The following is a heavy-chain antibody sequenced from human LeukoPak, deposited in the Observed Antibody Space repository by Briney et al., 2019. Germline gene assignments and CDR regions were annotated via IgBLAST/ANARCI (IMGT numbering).Heavy chain of an antibody. V-gene: IGHV3-23*01. CDR1: GFTFSSYG. CDR2: ISGSGGGT. CDR3: ARVVDTPMVLSGAIDI. J-gene: IGHJ3*02. Sequence: GGSLRLSCAASGFTFSSYGMSWVRQAPGKGLEWVSAISGSGGGTYYADSVKGRFTVSRDNAKNSLYLQMNSLRAEDAAVYYCARVVDTPMVLSGAIDIWGQGTVVSVSS. D-gene: IGHD5-18*01.